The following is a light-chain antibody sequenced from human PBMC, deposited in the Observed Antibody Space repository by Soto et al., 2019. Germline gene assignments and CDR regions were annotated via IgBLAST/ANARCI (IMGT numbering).Light chain of an antibody. Sequence: IQLTQSPSSLSASVGDRVTITCRASQGVRSYLAWFTQRPGKAPKLRIVGASTLQNGVPARVSGGGFGTEFTLTITSLQPEDFATYYCHQVYTYPRTFGQGTKVDIK. V-gene: IGKV1-9*01. CDR1: QGVRSY. CDR2: GAS. J-gene: IGKJ1*01. CDR3: HQVYTYPRT.